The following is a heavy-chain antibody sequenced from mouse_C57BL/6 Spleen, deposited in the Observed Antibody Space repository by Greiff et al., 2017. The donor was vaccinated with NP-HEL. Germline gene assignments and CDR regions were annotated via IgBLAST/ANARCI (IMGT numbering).Heavy chain of an antibody. V-gene: IGHV1-78*01. Sequence: QVQLQQPGTELVKPGASVKLSCKASGYTFTDHTIHWMQQRPEQGLEWIGYIYPRDGSTKYNEKFKGKATLSADKSSSTAYMQLNSLTSEESAVYFCAREIYYDYDGLDNWGQGTTLTVSS. J-gene: IGHJ2*01. CDR1: GYTFTDHT. CDR2: IYPRDGST. D-gene: IGHD2-4*01. CDR3: AREIYYDYDGLDN.